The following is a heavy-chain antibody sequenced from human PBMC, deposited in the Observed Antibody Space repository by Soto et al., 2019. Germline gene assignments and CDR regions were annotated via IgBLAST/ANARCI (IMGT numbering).Heavy chain of an antibody. V-gene: IGHV4-30-4*01. CDR3: ARAHYDILTGYPTHAFDI. CDR1: GVSVSSGDYY. CDR2: IYYTGRT. D-gene: IGHD3-9*01. J-gene: IGHJ3*02. Sequence: PSETLSLTCTVSGVSVSSGDYYWSWIRQPPGKGLEWIGYIYYTGRTYYNPSLKSRVIISVDTSKNQFPLKLSSVTAAEKAVYYCARAHYDILTGYPTHAFDIWGQGTMVTVS.